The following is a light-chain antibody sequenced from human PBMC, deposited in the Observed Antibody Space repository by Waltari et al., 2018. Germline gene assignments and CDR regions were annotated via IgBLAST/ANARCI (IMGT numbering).Light chain of an antibody. CDR3: QVWDSSGDHPV. Sequence: SYVLTQPPSVSVAPGKTAKISCAGQNIRSQTVHWYRQKAGQAPVLVIYDDSVRPSGIPDRIAGSDTATLTIARGGAGDEADYFCQVWDSSGDHPVFGGGTRLTVL. CDR2: DDS. J-gene: IGLJ2*01. CDR1: NIRSQT. V-gene: IGLV3-21*03.